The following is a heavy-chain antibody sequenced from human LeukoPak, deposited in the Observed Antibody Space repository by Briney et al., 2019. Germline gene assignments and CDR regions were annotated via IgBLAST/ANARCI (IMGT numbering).Heavy chain of an antibody. Sequence: PSETLSLTCTVSGGSISSGDYYWSWVRQPPGKGLEWIAYIDNSGSTNYNPSLRSRVTISIDTSRNQFSLKLSSVTAADTAVYYCARTDYYDSSVIYYYALDIWGQGTMVTVSS. J-gene: IGHJ3*02. CDR3: ARTDYYDSSVIYYYALDI. V-gene: IGHV4-61*08. CDR1: GGSISSGDYY. D-gene: IGHD3-22*01. CDR2: IDNSGST.